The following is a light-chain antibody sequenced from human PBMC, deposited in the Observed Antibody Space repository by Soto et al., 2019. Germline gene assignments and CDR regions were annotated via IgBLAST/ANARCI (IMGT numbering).Light chain of an antibody. CDR1: QSVSSSY. V-gene: IGKV3-20*01. Sequence: EIVLTQSPGTLSLSPGERATLSCRASQSVSSSYLAWCQQKPGQAPRLLIYGASSRATGIPDRFSGSGSGTDFTLTINRLEPEDFAVYYCQQYGRSPLYTFGQGTKLEIK. J-gene: IGKJ2*01. CDR2: GAS. CDR3: QQYGRSPLYT.